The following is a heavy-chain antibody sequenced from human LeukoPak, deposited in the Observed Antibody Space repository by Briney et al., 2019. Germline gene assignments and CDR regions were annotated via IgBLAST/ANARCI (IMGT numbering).Heavy chain of an antibody. D-gene: IGHD1-14*01. CDR2: IYYTGYT. CDR3: ARDFGIGGVDV. CDR1: GGSISSYY. V-gene: IGHV4-59*01. Sequence: PSETLSLTCTVSGGSISSYYWDWIRQPPGKGLEWIGYIYYTGYTNYNPSLKSRVTISVGTSKKQFSLKLNSVTAADTAVYYCARDFGIGGVDVWGKGTTVTVSS. J-gene: IGHJ6*04.